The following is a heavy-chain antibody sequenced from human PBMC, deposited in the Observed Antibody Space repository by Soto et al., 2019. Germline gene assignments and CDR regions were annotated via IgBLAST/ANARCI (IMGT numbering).Heavy chain of an antibody. V-gene: IGHV4-59*01. Sequence: SETLSLTCTVSGGSISSYYWSWIRQPPGKGLEWIGYIYYSGSTNYNPSLKSRVTISVDTSKNQFSLKLSSVTAADTAVYYCAISRGGRYYYGSGSYSSYGMDVWGQGTTVTVSS. CDR1: GGSISSYY. J-gene: IGHJ6*02. CDR3: AISRGGRYYYGSGSYSSYGMDV. CDR2: IYYSGST. D-gene: IGHD3-10*01.